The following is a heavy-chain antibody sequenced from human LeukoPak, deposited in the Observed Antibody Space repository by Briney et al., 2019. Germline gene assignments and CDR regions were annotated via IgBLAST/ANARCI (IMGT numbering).Heavy chain of an antibody. V-gene: IGHV3-7*01. Sequence: GGSLRLSCAASGFTFSSYWMSWVRQAPGKGLEWVANIKKDGSEKYYVDSVKGRFTISRDNAKNSLYLQVNSLRAEDTAVYYCARDLYYYGSGSYYSPPTPFDYWGQGTLVTVSS. J-gene: IGHJ4*02. D-gene: IGHD3-10*01. CDR1: GFTFSSYW. CDR3: ARDLYYYGSGSYYSPPTPFDY. CDR2: IKKDGSEK.